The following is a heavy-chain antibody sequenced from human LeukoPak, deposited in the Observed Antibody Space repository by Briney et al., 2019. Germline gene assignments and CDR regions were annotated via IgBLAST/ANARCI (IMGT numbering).Heavy chain of an antibody. Sequence: GESLKISCKGSGYSFTNYWIGWVRQMPGKGLEWMGIIYPGDSDTRYSPSFQGQVTISADKSINTAYLQWSSLKASDTAMYYCARLRDSSSWYNWFDPWGQGTLVTVSS. CDR1: GYSFTNYW. CDR3: ARLRDSSSWYNWFDP. D-gene: IGHD6-13*01. V-gene: IGHV5-51*01. J-gene: IGHJ5*02. CDR2: IYPGDSDT.